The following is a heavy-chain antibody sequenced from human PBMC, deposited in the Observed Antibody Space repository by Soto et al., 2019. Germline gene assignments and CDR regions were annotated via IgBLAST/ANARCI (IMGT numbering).Heavy chain of an antibody. D-gene: IGHD6-13*01. V-gene: IGHV3-21*01. CDR1: GFTFSSYS. CDR2: ISSSSSYI. J-gene: IGHJ4*02. Sequence: GGSLRLSCAASGFTFSSYSMNWVRQAPGKGLEWVSSISSSSSYIYYADSVKGRFTISRDNAKNPLYLQMNSLRAEDTAVYYCARLSLAAADYYFDYWGQGTLVTVSS. CDR3: ARLSLAAADYYFDY.